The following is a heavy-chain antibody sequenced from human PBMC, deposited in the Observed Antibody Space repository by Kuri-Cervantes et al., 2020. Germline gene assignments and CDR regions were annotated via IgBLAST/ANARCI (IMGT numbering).Heavy chain of an antibody. J-gene: IGHJ4*02. CDR2: ISSSSSYI. V-gene: IGHV3-21*01. D-gene: IGHD2-2*01. CDR1: GFTFSSYS. CDR3: ARYGYGYARPFDY. Sequence: GGSLRLSCAASGFTFSSYSMNWVRQAPGKGLEWVSSISSSSSYIYYADSVKGRFTISRDNAKNSLYLQMNNLRGEDTAVYYCARYGYGYARPFDYWGQGFLVTVSS.